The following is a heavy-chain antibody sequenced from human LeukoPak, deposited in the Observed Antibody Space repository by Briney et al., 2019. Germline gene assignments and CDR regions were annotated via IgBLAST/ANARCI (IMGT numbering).Heavy chain of an antibody. CDR2: INHSGST. J-gene: IGHJ6*03. CDR1: GGSFNNYY. D-gene: IGHD1-26*01. CDR3: ARVGPYSGSYYYYYYMDV. V-gene: IGHV4-34*01. Sequence: PSETLSLTCAVYGGSFNNYYWSWIRQPPGQGLEWIGEINHSGSTNYNPSLKSRVTISVDTSKNQFSLKLSSVTAADTAVYYCARVGPYSGSYYYYYYMDVWGKGTTVTVSS.